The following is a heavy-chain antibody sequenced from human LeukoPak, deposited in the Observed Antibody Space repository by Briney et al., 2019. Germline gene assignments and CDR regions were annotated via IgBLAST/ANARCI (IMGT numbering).Heavy chain of an antibody. Sequence: GGSLRLSCAASGFTFSSYSMNWVRQAPGKGLEWVSSISSSSSYIYYADSVKGRFTISRDNAKNSLYLQMNSLRAGDTAVYYCAREGSDGSSDPWGQGTLVTVSS. D-gene: IGHD3-10*01. CDR1: GFTFSSYS. V-gene: IGHV3-21*01. CDR3: AREGSDGSSDP. CDR2: ISSSSSYI. J-gene: IGHJ5*02.